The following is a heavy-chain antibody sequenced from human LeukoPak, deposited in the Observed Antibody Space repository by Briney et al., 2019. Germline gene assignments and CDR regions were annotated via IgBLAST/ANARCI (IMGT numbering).Heavy chain of an antibody. CDR3: ARNGYDFWSESDYYYMDV. J-gene: IGHJ6*03. D-gene: IGHD3-3*01. Sequence: SETLSLTCTVSGGSISSSSYYWSWIRQPPGKGLEWIGYIYYSGSTNYNPSLKSRVTISVDTSKNQFSLKLSSVTAADTAVYYCARNGYDFWSESDYYYMDVWGKGTTVTVSS. CDR2: IYYSGST. V-gene: IGHV4-61*01. CDR1: GGSISSSSYY.